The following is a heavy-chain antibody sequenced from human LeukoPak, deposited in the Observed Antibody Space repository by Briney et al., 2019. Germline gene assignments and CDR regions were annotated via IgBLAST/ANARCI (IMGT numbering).Heavy chain of an antibody. Sequence: PSETLSLTCTVSGGSISSSNWWSWVRQPPGKGLEWIGEIYHSGSTNYNPSLKSRVTISQDTSKNQFSLKVNSVTAADTAAYYCTREEGGTTVDYWGQGTLVTVSS. J-gene: IGHJ4*02. V-gene: IGHV4-4*02. D-gene: IGHD1-1*01. CDR2: IYHSGST. CDR3: TREEGGTTVDY. CDR1: GGSISSSNW.